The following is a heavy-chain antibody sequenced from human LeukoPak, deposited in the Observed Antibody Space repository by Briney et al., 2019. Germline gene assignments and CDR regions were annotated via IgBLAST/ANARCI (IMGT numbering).Heavy chain of an antibody. CDR1: GFTFSSYW. Sequence: GGSLRLSCAASGFTFSSYWMSWVRQAPGKGLEWVANIRQDGSEKYYVDSVKGRFTISRDNAKNSLYLQMNSLRAEDAAVYYCARTTVTPGSYDAFDIWGQGTMVTVSS. V-gene: IGHV3-7*03. D-gene: IGHD4-17*01. CDR2: IRQDGSEK. J-gene: IGHJ3*02. CDR3: ARTTVTPGSYDAFDI.